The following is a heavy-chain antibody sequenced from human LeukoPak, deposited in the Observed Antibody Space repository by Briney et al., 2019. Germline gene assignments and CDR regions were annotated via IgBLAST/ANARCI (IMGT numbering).Heavy chain of an antibody. CDR3: ARVLGGSYRLAD. V-gene: IGHV4-39*07. J-gene: IGHJ4*02. D-gene: IGHD1-26*01. CDR1: GGSISSSSYY. Sequence: SSETLSLTCTVSGGSISSSSYYWGWIRQPPGKGLEWIGSIYYSGSTYYNPSLKSRVTISVDTSKNQFSLKLSSVTAADTAVYYCARVLGGSYRLADWGQGTLVTVSS. CDR2: IYYSGST.